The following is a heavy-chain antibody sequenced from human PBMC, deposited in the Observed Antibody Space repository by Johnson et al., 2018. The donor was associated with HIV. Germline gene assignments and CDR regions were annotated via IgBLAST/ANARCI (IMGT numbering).Heavy chain of an antibody. CDR1: GFTFSSYA. CDR2: ISYDGSNK. CDR3: ARDGAQQLARDAFDI. Sequence: QMLLVESGGGVVQPGGSLRLSCAASGFTFSSYAMHWVRHAPGKGLEWVAVISYDGSNKYYADSVKGRFTISRDNSKNTLYLQMNSLRAEDTAVYYCARDGAQQLARDAFDIWGQGTMVTVSS. V-gene: IGHV3-30*04. J-gene: IGHJ3*02. D-gene: IGHD6-13*01.